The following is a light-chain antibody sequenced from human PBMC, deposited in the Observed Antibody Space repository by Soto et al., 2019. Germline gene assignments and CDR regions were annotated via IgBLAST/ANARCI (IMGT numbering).Light chain of an antibody. CDR2: EVS. J-gene: IGLJ1*01. CDR3: YSYTSSTNYV. V-gene: IGLV2-14*01. CDR1: SSDISIYNY. Sequence: QSALTQPASVSGSPGQSITISCTGTSSDISIYNYVSWYQQHPGKAPKLIIYEVSNRPSGISNRFSGAKSVNTASLTISGLQVEDEADYYCYSYTSSTNYVFGAGTKLTVL.